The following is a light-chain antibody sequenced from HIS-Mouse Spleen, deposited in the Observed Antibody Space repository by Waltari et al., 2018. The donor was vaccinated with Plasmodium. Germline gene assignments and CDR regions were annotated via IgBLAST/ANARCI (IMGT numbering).Light chain of an antibody. CDR1: SSDVGGYNY. CDR2: EVS. Sequence: QSALTQPPSASGSPGQSVTISCTGTSSDVGGYNYVSWYQQHPGKAPKLMIYEVSKGPSGSPDRFSGSRSGNTASLTVSGLQAEDEADYYCSSYAGSNNLVFGGGTKLTVL. CDR3: SSYAGSNNLV. J-gene: IGLJ2*01. V-gene: IGLV2-8*01.